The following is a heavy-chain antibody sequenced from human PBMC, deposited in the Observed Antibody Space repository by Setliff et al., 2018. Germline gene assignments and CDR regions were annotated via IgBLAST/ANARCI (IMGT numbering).Heavy chain of an antibody. CDR3: ARVGTAGGYYFDY. V-gene: IGHV5-51*01. CDR2: IFPGDSDT. CDR1: GYRFSSYW. D-gene: IGHD5-18*01. J-gene: IGHJ4*02. Sequence: GESLKISCKGSGYRFSSYWIGWVRQMPGKGLEWIGIIFPGDSDTRYSPSFQGQVTISADKSFTTAYLQWRSLKASDTAMYYCARVGTAGGYYFDYWGQGALVTVSS.